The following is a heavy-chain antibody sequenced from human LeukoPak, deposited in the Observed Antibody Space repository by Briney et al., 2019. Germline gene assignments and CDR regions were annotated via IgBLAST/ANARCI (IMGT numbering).Heavy chain of an antibody. V-gene: IGHV3-23*01. CDR2: ISGSGGNT. Sequence: GGSLRLSCAASGFTFNIYAMTWVRQAPGKGLEWVSGISGSGGNTNYADSVKGRFTISRDNSKNTLYLQMDSLRAEDTAVFFCAKSVGANSRFYFDSWGQGTLVTVSS. J-gene: IGHJ4*02. D-gene: IGHD4/OR15-4a*01. CDR3: AKSVGANSRFYFDS. CDR1: GFTFNIYA.